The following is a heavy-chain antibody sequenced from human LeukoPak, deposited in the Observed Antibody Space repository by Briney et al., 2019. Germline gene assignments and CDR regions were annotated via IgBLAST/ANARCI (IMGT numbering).Heavy chain of an antibody. V-gene: IGHV3-53*01. Sequence: PGGSLRLSCAASGFTVSSNYMSWVRQGPGKGLEWVSTIYSGGSTYYADSVTGRFTISRDNSKNTLYLQMNTLRAEDTAVYYCARDVGEYCSSTNCYASHYWGQGTLVTVSS. CDR3: ARDVGEYCSSTNCYASHY. CDR2: IYSGGST. J-gene: IGHJ4*02. CDR1: GFTVSSNY. D-gene: IGHD2-2*01.